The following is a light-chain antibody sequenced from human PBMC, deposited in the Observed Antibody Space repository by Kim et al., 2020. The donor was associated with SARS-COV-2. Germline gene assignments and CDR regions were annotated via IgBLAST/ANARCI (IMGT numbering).Light chain of an antibody. J-gene: IGLJ2*01. Sequence: ELTQPPSASGTPGQRVTMSCSGSSSNIGSNTVNWYQQLPGTAPKLLIYSNNQRPSGVPDRFSGSKSGTSASLAISGLQSEDEADYYCAAWDDSLNGVIFGGGTQLTVL. CDR3: AAWDDSLNGVI. CDR2: SNN. CDR1: SSNIGSNT. V-gene: IGLV1-44*01.